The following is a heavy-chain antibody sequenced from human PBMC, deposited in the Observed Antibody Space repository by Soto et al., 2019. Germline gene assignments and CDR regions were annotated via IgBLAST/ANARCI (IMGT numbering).Heavy chain of an antibody. J-gene: IGHJ1*01. D-gene: IGHD1-26*01. Sequence: QVQLVQSGAEVKKPGSSVKVSCKASGGTFSSYAISWVRQAPGQGLEWMGGIIPIFGTANHAQKSQGRVTITADEPTSTAYLKLRTLTSADTAVYYCARHFSGIPDQNALHHWGQGTLVTVSS. CDR1: GGTFSSYA. V-gene: IGHV1-69*12. CDR3: ARHFSGIPDQNALHH. CDR2: IIPIFGTA.